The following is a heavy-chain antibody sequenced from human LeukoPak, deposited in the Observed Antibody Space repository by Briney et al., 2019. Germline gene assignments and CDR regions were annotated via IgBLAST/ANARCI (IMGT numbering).Heavy chain of an antibody. D-gene: IGHD6-13*01. CDR2: IYTSGST. CDR1: GGSISSGSYY. Sequence: SQTLSLTCTVSGGSISSGSYYWSWIRQPAGKGLEWIGRIYTSGSTNYNPSLKSRVTISVDTSKNQFSLKLSSVTAADTAVYYCARDRSQLGDAFDIWGQGTMVTVSS. J-gene: IGHJ3*02. CDR3: ARDRSQLGDAFDI. V-gene: IGHV4-61*02.